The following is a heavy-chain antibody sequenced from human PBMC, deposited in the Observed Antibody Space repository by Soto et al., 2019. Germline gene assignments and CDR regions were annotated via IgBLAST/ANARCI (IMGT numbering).Heavy chain of an antibody. Sequence: SETLSLTCAVYGGSFSGYCWSWIRQPPGKGLEWIGEINHSGRTNYNPSLKSRVTISVDTSKSQFSLKLSSVTAADTAVYYCARGRKYYDFWSGYSHPRYYFNYWGQGTLVTSPQ. CDR3: ARGRKYYDFWSGYSHPRYYFNY. CDR2: INHSGRT. CDR1: GGSFSGYC. V-gene: IGHV4-34*01. J-gene: IGHJ4*02. D-gene: IGHD3-3*01.